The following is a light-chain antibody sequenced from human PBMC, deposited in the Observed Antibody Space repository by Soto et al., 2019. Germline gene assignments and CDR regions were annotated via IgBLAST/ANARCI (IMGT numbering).Light chain of an antibody. V-gene: IGLV2-11*01. CDR3: SSYTGSGIV. J-gene: IGLJ1*01. CDR2: AVS. CDR1: SGDIGTYDH. Sequence: QSVLAQPRSVSGSPGQSVTISCTGTSGDIGTYDHVSWYQQHPGKAPKLIIYAVSKRPSGVPDRFSGSKSGITASLTISGLQADDEADYYCSSYTGSGIVFGTGTKVTV.